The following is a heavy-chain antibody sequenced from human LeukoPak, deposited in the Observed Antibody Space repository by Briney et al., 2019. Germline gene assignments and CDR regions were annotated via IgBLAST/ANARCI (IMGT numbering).Heavy chain of an antibody. CDR2: ISGSGGST. CDR1: GFTFSSYA. V-gene: IGHV3-23*01. CDR3: AKDPYYYGSGSQMVVDI. Sequence: GGSLRLSCAASGFTFSSYAMSWVRQAPGKGLEWVSAISGSGGSTYYADSVKGRFTISRDNSKNTLYLQMNSLRAEDTAVYYCAKDPYYYGSGSQMVVDIWGQGTMVTVSS. D-gene: IGHD3-10*01. J-gene: IGHJ3*02.